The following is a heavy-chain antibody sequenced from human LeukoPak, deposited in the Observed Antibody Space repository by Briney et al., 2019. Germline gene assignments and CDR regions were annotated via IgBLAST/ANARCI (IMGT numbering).Heavy chain of an antibody. CDR2: IYYSGST. V-gene: IGHV4-59*06. CDR3: ARLSSRWYFSPDY. J-gene: IGHJ4*02. D-gene: IGHD6-19*01. Sequence: PSETLSLTCTVSGGSISSYYWSCIRQHPGKGLEWIGYIYYSGSTYYNPSLKSRVTISVDTSKNQFSLNLSSVTAADTAVYYCARLSSRWYFSPDYWGQGTLVTVSS. CDR1: GGSISSYY.